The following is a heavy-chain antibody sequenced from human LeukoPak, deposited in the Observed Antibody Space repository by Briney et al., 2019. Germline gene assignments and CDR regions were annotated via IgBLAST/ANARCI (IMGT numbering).Heavy chain of an antibody. D-gene: IGHD3-3*01. V-gene: IGHV4-30-2*01. J-gene: IGHJ3*02. CDR3: ARAGYDFWSGYYNAHAFDI. CDR1: GGSISSGGYS. CDR2: IYHSGNT. Sequence: SETLSLTCAVSGGSISSGGYSWSWIRQPPGKGLEWIGYIYHSGNTHYNPSLKSRVTISVDRSKNQFSLKLSSVTAADTAVYYCARAGYDFWSGYYNAHAFDIWGQGTMVTVSS.